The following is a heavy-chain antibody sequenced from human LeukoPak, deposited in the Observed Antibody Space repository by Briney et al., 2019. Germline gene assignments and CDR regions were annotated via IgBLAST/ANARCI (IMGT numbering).Heavy chain of an antibody. CDR3: ARVTLTTTARAFDI. CDR1: GGSISSYY. V-gene: IGHV4-59*12. D-gene: IGHD1-14*01. CDR2: IYYSGST. Sequence: PSETLSLTCTVSGGSISSYYWSWIRQPPGKGLEWIGYIYYSGSTNYNPSLKSRVTISVDTSKNQFSLKLTSVTAADTAIYYCARVTLTTTARAFDIWGQGTMVTVSS. J-gene: IGHJ3*02.